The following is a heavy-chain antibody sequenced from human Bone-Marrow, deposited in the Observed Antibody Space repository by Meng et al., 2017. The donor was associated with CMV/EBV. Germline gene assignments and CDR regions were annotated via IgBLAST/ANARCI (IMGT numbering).Heavy chain of an antibody. D-gene: IGHD2-2*01. CDR2: IKQDGSEK. J-gene: IGHJ6*02. V-gene: IGHV3-7*01. Sequence: GESLKISCAASGFTFSSYSMNWVRQAPGKGLEWVANIKQDGSEKYYVDSVKGRFTISRDNAKNSLYLRMNSLRAEDTAVYYCARDQWCSSTSCYVHYYYGMDVWGQGPTVTGSS. CDR1: GFTFSSYS. CDR3: ARDQWCSSTSCYVHYYYGMDV.